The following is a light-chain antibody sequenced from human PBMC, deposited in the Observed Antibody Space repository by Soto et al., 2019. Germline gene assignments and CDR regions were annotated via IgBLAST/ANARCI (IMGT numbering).Light chain of an antibody. CDR3: GSYTSSSTLEMV. V-gene: IGLV2-14*03. J-gene: IGLJ3*02. Sequence: QSVLTQPASVSGSPGQSITISCTGTSSYVGVYYYVSWFQQHPGKAPKLMIYDVTARPSGVSNRFSGSMSGNTASLTISGLQAEDEAEYYCGSYTSSSTLEMVFGGGTKLTVL. CDR2: DVT. CDR1: SSYVGVYYY.